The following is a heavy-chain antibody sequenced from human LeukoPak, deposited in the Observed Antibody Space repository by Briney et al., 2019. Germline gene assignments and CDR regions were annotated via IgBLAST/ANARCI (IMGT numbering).Heavy chain of an antibody. CDR1: GFAFSSYD. Sequence: GGSLRLSCAASGFAFSSYDMHWVRQAPGEGLEWVAVISFDGGNKYYVDSVKGRFTISRDNPKNTLYLQMNSLRAEDTAVYYCAKSPGWTLDLYYFDYWGQGTLVTVSS. D-gene: IGHD3/OR15-3a*01. J-gene: IGHJ4*02. CDR2: ISFDGGNK. V-gene: IGHV3-30*18. CDR3: AKSPGWTLDLYYFDY.